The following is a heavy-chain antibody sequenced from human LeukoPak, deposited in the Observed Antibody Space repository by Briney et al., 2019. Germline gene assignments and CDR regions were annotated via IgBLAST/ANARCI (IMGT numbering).Heavy chain of an antibody. Sequence: GGSLTLSCAASGFTFSNYERNWVRQAPGKGLEWVSYISRPGVTTYYADSVKGRFTISRDNANNTLYLQMHTLRAEATALYYCARDGDLTPDVPFDCWGQGTLVTVSS. CDR1: GFTFSNYE. J-gene: IGHJ4*02. D-gene: IGHD7-27*01. V-gene: IGHV3-48*03. CDR2: ISRPGVTT. CDR3: ARDGDLTPDVPFDC.